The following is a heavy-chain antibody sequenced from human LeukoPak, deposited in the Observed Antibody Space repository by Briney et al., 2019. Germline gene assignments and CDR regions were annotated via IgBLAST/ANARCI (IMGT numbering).Heavy chain of an antibody. J-gene: IGHJ4*02. V-gene: IGHV3-11*06. CDR1: GFTFSDYY. CDR3: ARAPSAAAGIDY. Sequence: GGSLRLSCAASGFTFSDYYMSWIRQAPGKGLEWVSYISSSSSYTNYADSVKGRFTISRDNAKNSLYLQMNSLRAEDTAVYYCARAPSAAAGIDYWGQGTLVTVSS. CDR2: ISSSSSYT. D-gene: IGHD6-13*01.